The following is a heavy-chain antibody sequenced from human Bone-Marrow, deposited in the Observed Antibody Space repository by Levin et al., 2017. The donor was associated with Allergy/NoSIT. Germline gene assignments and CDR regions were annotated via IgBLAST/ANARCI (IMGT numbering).Heavy chain of an antibody. Sequence: GESLKISCAASGFTFSSYSMNWVRQAPGKGLEWVSSISSSSSYIYYADSVKGRFTISRDNAKNSLYLQMNSLRAEDTAVYYCARSLGRYYDFWSGYFSYGMDVWGQGTTVTVSS. CDR3: ARSLGRYYDFWSGYFSYGMDV. CDR1: GFTFSSYS. D-gene: IGHD3-3*01. J-gene: IGHJ6*02. V-gene: IGHV3-21*01. CDR2: ISSSSSYI.